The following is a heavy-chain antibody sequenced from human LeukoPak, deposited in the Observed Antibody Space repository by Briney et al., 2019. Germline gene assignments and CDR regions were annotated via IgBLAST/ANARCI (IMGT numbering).Heavy chain of an antibody. D-gene: IGHD3-10*01. V-gene: IGHV4-39*01. CDR2: VTDSGST. CDR3: ARVTSGTSKIDS. Sequence: SPSLSLAWTLAAGSIVMRSSCWAWLRQPAWNGLEGLVSVTDSGSTTYNPSPSLKSRVTISVDTSKNQFSLKLSSVTAADTAVYHCARVTSGTSKIDSWGQGTLVTVSS. J-gene: IGHJ4*02. CDR1: AGSIVMRSSC.